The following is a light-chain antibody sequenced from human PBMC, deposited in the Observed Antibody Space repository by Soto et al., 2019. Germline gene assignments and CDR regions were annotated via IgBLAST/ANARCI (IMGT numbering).Light chain of an antibody. J-gene: IGKJ5*01. CDR2: WAS. Sequence: DIVLTQSPDALAGSLCERATINCKSSHSVLYSSNNKNYLAWYQQKPGQPPKLLIYWASTRESGVPDRFSGSGSGTEFSLTISSLQSEDLAVYYCQQYNTWTSITLGQGTRL. CDR3: QQYNTWTSIT. CDR1: HSVLYSSNNKNY. V-gene: IGKV4-1*01.